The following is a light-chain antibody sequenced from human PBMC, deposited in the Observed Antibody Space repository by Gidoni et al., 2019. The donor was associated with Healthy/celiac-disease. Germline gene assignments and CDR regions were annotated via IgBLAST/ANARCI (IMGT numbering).Light chain of an antibody. Sequence: DIVMTQSPDSLAVSLGERANINCKSSQSVLYSSKNKNYLAWYQQKPGHPPKLLIYWASTRESGVPDRFSGSGSGTDFTLTISSLQAEDVAVYYCQQYYSTPWTFGQGTKVEIK. CDR2: WAS. V-gene: IGKV4-1*01. CDR3: QQYYSTPWT. J-gene: IGKJ1*01. CDR1: QSVLYSSKNKNY.